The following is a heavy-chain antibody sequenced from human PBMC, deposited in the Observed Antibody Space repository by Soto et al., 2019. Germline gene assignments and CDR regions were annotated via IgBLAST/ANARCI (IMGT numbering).Heavy chain of an antibody. CDR2: ISPRGDSV. D-gene: IGHD2-8*01. J-gene: IGHJ3*01. CDR3: ARREMVTRDSFDL. CDR1: GFTFIAYT. Sequence: VQLVESGGGLVKPGGSLRLSCEGSGFTFIAYTMNWVRQSPGKGLEWVSSISPRGDSVFHSESVKGRFTISRDNAKDSVYLHMNSLSVEDTALYFCARREMVTRDSFDLWGRGTMVTVSS. V-gene: IGHV3-21*02.